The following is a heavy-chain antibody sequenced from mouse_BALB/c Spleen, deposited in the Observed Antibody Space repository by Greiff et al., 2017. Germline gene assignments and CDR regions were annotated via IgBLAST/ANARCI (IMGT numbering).Heavy chain of an antibody. CDR1: GYTFTDYN. V-gene: IGHV1S29*02. CDR2: IYPYNGGT. D-gene: IGHD1-2*01. Sequence: VQLQQSGPELVKPGASVKISCKASGYTFTDYNMHWVKQSHGKSLEWIGYIYPYNGGTGYNQKFKSKATLTVDNSSSTAYMELRSLTSEDSAVYYCARGYGYGYYAMDYWGQGTSVTVSS. CDR3: ARGYGYGYYAMDY. J-gene: IGHJ4*01.